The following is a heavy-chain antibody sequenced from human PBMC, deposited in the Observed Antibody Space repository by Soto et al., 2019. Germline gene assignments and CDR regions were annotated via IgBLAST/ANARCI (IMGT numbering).Heavy chain of an antibody. CDR1: GFTFDDYA. J-gene: IGHJ6*02. D-gene: IGHD3-3*01. Sequence: GGSLRLSCAASGFTFDDYAMHWVRQAPGKGLEWVSGISWNSGSIGYADSVKGRFTTSRDNAENSLYLQMNSLRAEDTALYYCAKWIFGVNYGMDVWGQGTTVTVSS. V-gene: IGHV3-9*01. CDR3: AKWIFGVNYGMDV. CDR2: ISWNSGSI.